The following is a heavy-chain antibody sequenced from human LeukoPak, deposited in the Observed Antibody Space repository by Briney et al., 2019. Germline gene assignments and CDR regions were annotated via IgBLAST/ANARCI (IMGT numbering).Heavy chain of an antibody. D-gene: IGHD3-3*01. Sequence: GASVKVSCKASGYTFTSYYMHWVRQAPGQGLEWMGIINPSGGSTSYAQKFQGRVTMTRDTSTSTVHMELSSLRSEDTAVYYCARDLSHDFWSGYYFDYWGQGTLVTVSS. V-gene: IGHV1-46*01. CDR1: GYTFTSYY. J-gene: IGHJ4*02. CDR3: ARDLSHDFWSGYYFDY. CDR2: INPSGGST.